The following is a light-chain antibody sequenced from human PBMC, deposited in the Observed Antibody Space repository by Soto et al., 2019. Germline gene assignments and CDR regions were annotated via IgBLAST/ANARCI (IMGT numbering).Light chain of an antibody. J-gene: IGKJ3*01. Sequence: EIGLTQSPGTLSLSPGERATLSCRASQSVSSNYLAWYQQKPGQAPRHLIYGASSRATGIPDRFSGSVSGTDFPLTIIRLEPEDFAVYYCQQYGSLFTFGPGTKVDIK. CDR1: QSVSSNY. CDR2: GAS. V-gene: IGKV3-20*01. CDR3: QQYGSLFT.